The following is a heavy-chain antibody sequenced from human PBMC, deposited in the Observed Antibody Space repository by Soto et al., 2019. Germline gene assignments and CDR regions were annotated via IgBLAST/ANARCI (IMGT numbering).Heavy chain of an antibody. D-gene: IGHD2-15*01. CDR3: AKDSDCSGGSCRIPYFDY. Sequence: EVQLVESGGGLVQPGRSLRLSCAASGFTFDDYAMHWVRQAPGKGLEWVSGISWNSGSIGYADSVKGRFTISRDNAKNSLYLQMNSLRAEDTALYYCAKDSDCSGGSCRIPYFDYWGQGTLVTVSS. CDR2: ISWNSGSI. V-gene: IGHV3-9*01. CDR1: GFTFDDYA. J-gene: IGHJ4*02.